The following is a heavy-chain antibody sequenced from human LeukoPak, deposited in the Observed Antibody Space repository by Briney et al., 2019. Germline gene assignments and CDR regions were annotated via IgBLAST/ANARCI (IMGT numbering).Heavy chain of an antibody. J-gene: IGHJ4*02. D-gene: IGHD2-15*01. CDR3: ARDHGGYCSGGSCYHIDY. CDR1: GFTSSSYA. CDR2: ISYDGSNK. V-gene: IGHV3-30*04. Sequence: GRSLRLSCAASGFTSSSYAMHWVRQAPGKGLEWVAVISYDGSNKYYADSVKGRFTISRDNSKNTLYLQMNSLRAEDTAVYYCARDHGGYCSGGSCYHIDYWGQGTLVTVSS.